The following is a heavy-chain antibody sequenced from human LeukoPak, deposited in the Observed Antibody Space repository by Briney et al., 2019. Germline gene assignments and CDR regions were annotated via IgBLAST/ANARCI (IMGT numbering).Heavy chain of an antibody. Sequence: QAGGSLRLSCAASGFTFNSYAMHWGRQAPGKGLGWVAFISDDGSRQHYADSVKGRFTISRDNSKNTLNLQMNSLRAEDTAVYYCVKDRTGTYTLDYWGQGTLVTVSS. J-gene: IGHJ4*02. V-gene: IGHV3-30-3*01. CDR1: GFTFNSYA. CDR3: VKDRTGTYTLDY. CDR2: ISDDGSRQ. D-gene: IGHD3-10*01.